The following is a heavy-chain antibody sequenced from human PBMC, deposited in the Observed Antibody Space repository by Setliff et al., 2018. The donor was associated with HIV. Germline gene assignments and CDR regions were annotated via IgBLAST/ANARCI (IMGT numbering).Heavy chain of an antibody. D-gene: IGHD2-15*01. CDR1: GGSISSGGYY. CDR2: IYYSGST. Sequence: SETLSLTCNVSGGSISSGGYYWSWIRQHPGKGLEWIGYIYYSGSTYYNPSLKSLVTISVDTSKNQFSLKLSSVTAADTAVYYCARARGGCSGGSCPAHHYYYYMDVWGKGTTVTVSS. J-gene: IGHJ6*03. CDR3: ARARGGCSGGSCPAHHYYYYMDV. V-gene: IGHV4-31*01.